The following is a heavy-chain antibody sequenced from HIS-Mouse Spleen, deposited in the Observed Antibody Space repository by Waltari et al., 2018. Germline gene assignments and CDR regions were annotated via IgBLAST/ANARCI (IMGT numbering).Heavy chain of an antibody. V-gene: IGHV4-34*01. CDR3: ARSWGQWYFDL. Sequence: QVQLQQWGAGLLKPSETLSLTCAVYGGSFSGYYSCGFRQPPGKGLEWIGEINHSGSTNYNPSLKSRVTISVDTSKNQFSLKLSSVTAADTAVYYCARSWGQWYFDLWGRGTLVTVSS. CDR1: GGSFSGYY. CDR2: INHSGST. J-gene: IGHJ2*01. D-gene: IGHD6-13*01.